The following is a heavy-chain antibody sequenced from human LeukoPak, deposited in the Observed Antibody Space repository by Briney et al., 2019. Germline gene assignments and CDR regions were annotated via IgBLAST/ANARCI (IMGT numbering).Heavy chain of an antibody. CDR2: ISSSGNAI. J-gene: IGHJ5*02. V-gene: IGHV3-11*01. CDR3: ARSRGVNWFDP. CDR1: GITLSDYY. Sequence: GGSLRLSCAASGITLSDYYMSWIRQAPGKGLEWVSYISSSGNAIYYADSVRGRFTISRDNAKNSLYLQMNSLRAEDTAVCYCARSRGVNWFDPWGQGTLVTVSS. D-gene: IGHD3-16*01.